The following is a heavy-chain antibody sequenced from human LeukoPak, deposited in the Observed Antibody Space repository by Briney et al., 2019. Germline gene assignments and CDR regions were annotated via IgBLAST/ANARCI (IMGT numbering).Heavy chain of an antibody. J-gene: IGHJ3*02. Sequence: KPSETLSLTCTVSGGPINSYYWSWIRQPPGQGLEWIGYIYYSGSTNYNPSLKSRVTISVDTSKNQFSLKLSSVTAADTAVYFCAREDTAMVRTAFDIWGQGTMVTVSS. V-gene: IGHV4-59*01. CDR2: IYYSGST. D-gene: IGHD5-18*01. CDR3: AREDTAMVRTAFDI. CDR1: GGPINSYY.